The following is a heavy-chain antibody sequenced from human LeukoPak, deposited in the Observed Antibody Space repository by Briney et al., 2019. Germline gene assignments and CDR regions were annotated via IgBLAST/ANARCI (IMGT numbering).Heavy chain of an antibody. CDR3: ARTVSGYYFYA. D-gene: IGHD5-12*01. J-gene: IGHJ5*02. Sequence: PSETLSLTCTVSGGSINSYYWSWIRQPPGKGLEWIGYVAYSGSTNYNPSLKSRVTISLDTSKNQFSLKLSSVTAADTAVYYCARTVSGYYFYAWGPGTLVTVSS. CDR2: VAYSGST. CDR1: GGSINSYY. V-gene: IGHV4-59*01.